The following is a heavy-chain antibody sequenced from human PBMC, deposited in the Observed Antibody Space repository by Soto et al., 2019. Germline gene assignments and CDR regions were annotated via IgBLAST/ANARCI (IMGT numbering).Heavy chain of an antibody. D-gene: IGHD2-15*01. CDR1: GFTFSSYA. CDR2: ISGSGGST. V-gene: IGHV3-23*01. Sequence: EVQLLESGGGLVQPGGSLRLSCAASGFTFSSYAMSWVRQAPGKGLEWVSAISGSGGSTYYADSVKGRFTISRDNSKNTLNLQMNSLRAEDTAVYYCAKVRANVVVVAYFDYWGQGTLVTVSS. J-gene: IGHJ4*02. CDR3: AKVRANVVVVAYFDY.